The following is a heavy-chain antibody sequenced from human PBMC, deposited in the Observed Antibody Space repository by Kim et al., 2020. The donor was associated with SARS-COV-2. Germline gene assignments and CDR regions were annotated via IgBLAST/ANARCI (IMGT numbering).Heavy chain of an antibody. D-gene: IGHD4-17*01. J-gene: IGHJ4*02. Sequence: GGSLRLSCAASGFTFSSYSMNWVRQAPGKGLEWVSYISSSSSTIYYADSVKGRFTISRDNAKNSLYLQMNSLRAEDTAVYYCARDSLDYGGNSRRYFDYWGQGTLVTVSS. CDR1: GFTFSSYS. CDR3: ARDSLDYGGNSRRYFDY. CDR2: ISSSSSTI. V-gene: IGHV3-48*04.